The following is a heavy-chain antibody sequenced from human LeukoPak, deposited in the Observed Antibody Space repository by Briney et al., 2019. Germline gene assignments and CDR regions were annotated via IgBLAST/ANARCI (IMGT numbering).Heavy chain of an antibody. V-gene: IGHV3-21*01. J-gene: IGHJ4*02. D-gene: IGHD2-8*01. CDR1: GFTFSSYE. CDR2: ISGNSVHI. CDR3: ASIYCTNGVCGPFGY. Sequence: GGSLRLSCAASGFTFSSYEMNWVRQAPGKGLEWVSSISGNSVHILYADSVKGRFTISRDNAKNSLYLQMNSLRAEDTAVYYCASIYCTNGVCGPFGYWGQGTLVTVSS.